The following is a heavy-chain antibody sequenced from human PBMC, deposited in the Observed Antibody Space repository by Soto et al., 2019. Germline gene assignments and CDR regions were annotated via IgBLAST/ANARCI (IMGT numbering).Heavy chain of an antibody. D-gene: IGHD2-15*01. V-gene: IGHV1-18*01. J-gene: IGHJ6*02. CDR2: ISAYNGNT. CDR3: ARFSGGSYNTYYFYYGMDV. CDR1: TXXG. Sequence: TXXGIXXXXQXXGXXLVWMGWISAYNGNTKYAQDLQGRVTMTTDTSTSTAYMELRSLRSDDTAVYYCARFSGGSYNTYYFYYGMDVWGQGTTVTV.